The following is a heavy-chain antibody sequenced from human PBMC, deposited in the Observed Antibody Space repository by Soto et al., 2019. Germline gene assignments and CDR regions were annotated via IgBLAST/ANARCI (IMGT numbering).Heavy chain of an antibody. CDR2: IYPGDSDT. V-gene: IGHV5-51*01. Sequence: RWESLKISCQGSGYSFTTYWIAWVRQMPGKGLEWMGIIYPGDSDTRYSPSFQGQVTMSADKSISTAYLQWSSLKASDTAIYYCAIHNGTTTGMDVWGQGTTVTVSS. CDR3: AIHNGTTTGMDV. J-gene: IGHJ6*02. CDR1: GYSFTTYW. D-gene: IGHD1-7*01.